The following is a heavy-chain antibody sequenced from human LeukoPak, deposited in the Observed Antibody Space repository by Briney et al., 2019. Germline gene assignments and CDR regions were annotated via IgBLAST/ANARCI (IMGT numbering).Heavy chain of an antibody. CDR2: VSGSGGHT. J-gene: IGHJ4*02. D-gene: IGHD3-16*01. Sequence: GGSLRLSCAASGFTFSSYAMTWVRQAPGKGLEWVSAVSGSGGHTYYADSVKCRFTISRDNSKNTLYLQMDTLRAEDTAVYYCAKDAALYPFFFDYWRQGTLVTVSS. CDR3: AKDAALYPFFFDY. CDR1: GFTFSSYA. V-gene: IGHV3-23*01.